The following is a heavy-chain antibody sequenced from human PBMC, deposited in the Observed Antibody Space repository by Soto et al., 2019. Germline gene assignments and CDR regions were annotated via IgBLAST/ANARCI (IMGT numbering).Heavy chain of an antibody. Sequence: EVQLVESGGGLVQPGGSLRLSCAASGFTFSSYSMNWVRQAPGKGLEWVSYISSIGSTIYYADSVKGRFTISRDNAKNSLYLQMNSLRDEDTAVYYCAREGIKYYYDNSGSSGYLFDYWGQGTLVTVSS. CDR1: GFTFSSYS. CDR3: AREGIKYYYDNSGSSGYLFDY. V-gene: IGHV3-48*02. D-gene: IGHD3-22*01. CDR2: ISSIGSTI. J-gene: IGHJ4*02.